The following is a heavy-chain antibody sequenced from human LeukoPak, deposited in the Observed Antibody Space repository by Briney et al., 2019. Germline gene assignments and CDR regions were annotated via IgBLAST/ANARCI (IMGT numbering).Heavy chain of an antibody. Sequence: PSETLSLTCAVYGGSFSSYYWGWIRQPPGKGLEWIGSIYYSGSTYYNPSLKSRVTIPVDTSKNQFSLKLSSVTAADTAVYYCARGYYDFWSGYLPVIWGQGTLVTVSS. J-gene: IGHJ4*02. CDR1: GGSFSSYY. CDR3: ARGYYDFWSGYLPVI. CDR2: IYYSGST. V-gene: IGHV4-39*01. D-gene: IGHD3-3*01.